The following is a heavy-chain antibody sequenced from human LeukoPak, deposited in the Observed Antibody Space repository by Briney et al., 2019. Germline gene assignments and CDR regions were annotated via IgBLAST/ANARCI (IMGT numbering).Heavy chain of an antibody. CDR3: PRATPRRCPGNDCYPIFDL. J-gene: IGHJ4*02. CDR1: GVSIIGSY. D-gene: IGHD2-21*02. V-gene: IGHV4-4*08. Sequence: SETLSLTCTVSGVSIIGSYWSWSPHPPGRRLGWIAYMKTHGKTHYHPPPPRRATLSLNTPNHQFSLILTSVTTADTAVYYCPRATPRRCPGNDCYPIFDLWGQGSLVTVSS. CDR2: MKTHGKT.